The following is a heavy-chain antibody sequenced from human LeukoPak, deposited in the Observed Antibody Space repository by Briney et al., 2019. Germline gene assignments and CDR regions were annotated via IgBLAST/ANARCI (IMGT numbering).Heavy chain of an antibody. CDR2: TYPSGGWT. V-gene: IGHV1-46*01. CDR1: GASFINYY. Sequence: ASVKVSCKASGASFINYYIHWVRQAPGQGLEWVGLTYPSGGWTNYAQKFQGRVTMTTDTSTSTVYMELSSLRSEDTAIYYCARDVPHNCFDPWGQGTLVTVSP. CDR3: ARDVPHNCFDP. J-gene: IGHJ5*02.